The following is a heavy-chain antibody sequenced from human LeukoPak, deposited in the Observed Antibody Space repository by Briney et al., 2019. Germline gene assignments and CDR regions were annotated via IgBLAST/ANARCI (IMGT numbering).Heavy chain of an antibody. CDR1: SYSITNGYY. D-gene: IGHD3-3*01. Sequence: PSETLSLTCTVSSYSITNGYYWGWIRQPPGKGLEWIGSISHSGSAYYNPSLKSRVTISVDTSKNQFSPKVNSVTTADTAVYYCARVPHGETIFGVVLYWFDPWGQGTLVTVSS. V-gene: IGHV4-38-2*02. CDR3: ARVPHGETIFGVVLYWFDP. CDR2: ISHSGSA. J-gene: IGHJ5*02.